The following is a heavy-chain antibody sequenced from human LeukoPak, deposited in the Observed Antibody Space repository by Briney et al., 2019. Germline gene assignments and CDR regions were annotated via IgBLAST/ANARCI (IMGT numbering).Heavy chain of an antibody. J-gene: IGHJ5*02. D-gene: IGHD2-2*02. V-gene: IGHV1-3*01. CDR2: INVGNGNT. Sequence: ASVKVSCKASAYTFTTYAMHWVRQAPGQRLEWMGWINVGNGNTKYSQKSQGRVTITRDTSASTAYMELSSLRAEDTAVYYCARDLHPRYLGDIVVVPAAIRGEFDPWGQGTLVTVSS. CDR3: ARDLHPRYLGDIVVVPAAIRGEFDP. CDR1: AYTFTTYA.